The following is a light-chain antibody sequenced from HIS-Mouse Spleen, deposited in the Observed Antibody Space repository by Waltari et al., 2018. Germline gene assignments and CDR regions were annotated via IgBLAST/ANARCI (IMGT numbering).Light chain of an antibody. CDR2: KAS. CDR1: QSISSW. J-gene: IGKJ1*01. V-gene: IGKV1-5*03. Sequence: DIQMTQSPSTLSASVGDRVTITCRASQSISSWLAWYQQKPGKAPKLLIYKASSLGSGVPSMFSGSGSGTEFTLTISSLQPDDFATYYCQQYNSYSPWTFGQGTKVEIK. CDR3: QQYNSYSPWT.